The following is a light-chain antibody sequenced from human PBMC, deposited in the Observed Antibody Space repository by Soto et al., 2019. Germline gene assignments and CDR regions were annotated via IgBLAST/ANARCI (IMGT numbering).Light chain of an antibody. CDR2: AAS. V-gene: IGKV1-27*01. J-gene: IGKJ1*01. CDR3: QKYNSAPRT. CDR1: QAIYNY. Sequence: DIQMTQSPSYLSASVGDRVTITCRASQAIYNYVVWYQQKPGKAPNLLIHAASTLQSGVPSRFSGSGSGTDFTLTINSLQPEDVGTYYCQKYNSAPRTFGQGTKVEIK.